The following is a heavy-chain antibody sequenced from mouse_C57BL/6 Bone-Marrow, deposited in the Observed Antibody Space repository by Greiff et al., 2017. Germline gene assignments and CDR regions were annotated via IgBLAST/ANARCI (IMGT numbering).Heavy chain of an antibody. D-gene: IGHD1-1*01. Sequence: QVQLQQPGAELVRPGSSVKLSCKASGYTFTSYWMDWVKQRPGQGLEWIGNIYPSDSETHYNQKFKDKATLTVDKSSNTAYMQLSSLTSADSAVYYCARSDYYGSSLAWFAYWGQGTLVTVSA. CDR2: IYPSDSET. V-gene: IGHV1-61*01. CDR3: ARSDYYGSSLAWFAY. CDR1: GYTFTSYW. J-gene: IGHJ3*01.